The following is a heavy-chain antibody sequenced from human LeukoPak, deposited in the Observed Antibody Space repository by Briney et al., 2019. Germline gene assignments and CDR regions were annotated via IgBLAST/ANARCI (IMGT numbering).Heavy chain of an antibody. D-gene: IGHD5/OR15-5a*01. CDR3: ARGLRGDLGAFDI. V-gene: IGHV4-59*01. CDR2: IYYSGST. J-gene: IGHJ3*02. CDR1: GGSISSYY. Sequence: SETLSLTCTVSGGSISSYYWSWIRQPPGKGLEWIGYIYYSGSTNYNPSLKSQFTISVDTSKNQFSLKVRSVTAADTAVYYCARGLRGDLGAFDIWGQGTMVTVSS.